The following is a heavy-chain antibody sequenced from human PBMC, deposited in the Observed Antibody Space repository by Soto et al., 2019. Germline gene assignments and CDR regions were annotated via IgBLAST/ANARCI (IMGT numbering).Heavy chain of an antibody. V-gene: IGHV3-7*01. CDR3: ARDRYSGYDWAL. CDR2: IKQDVSEK. J-gene: IGHJ4*02. D-gene: IGHD5-12*01. CDR1: GSTFSSYW. Sequence: PGGSLRLSCAASGSTFSSYWMSWVRRAPGKGLEWVANIKQDVSEKYYVDSVKGRFTISRDNAKNSLYLQMNSLRAEDTAVYYCARDRYSGYDWALWGQGTLVTVSS.